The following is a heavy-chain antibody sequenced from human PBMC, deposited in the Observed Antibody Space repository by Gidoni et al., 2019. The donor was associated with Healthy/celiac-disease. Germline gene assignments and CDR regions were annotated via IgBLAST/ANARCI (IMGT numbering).Heavy chain of an antibody. CDR1: GTTFSSYA. CDR2: ILYDGSNH. J-gene: IGHJ4*02. D-gene: IGHD6-19*01. V-gene: IGHV3-30-3*01. Sequence: QVQRLKSGGGVVKPGGSMRPSGAASGTTFSSYAMHWVRQGPGKWLALVAVILYDGSNHYYADSVKGRFTISRDNSNNTLSLQMNSLRAEDTAVYYCARDGYSSGWFDYWGQGTLVTVSS. CDR3: ARDGYSSGWFDY.